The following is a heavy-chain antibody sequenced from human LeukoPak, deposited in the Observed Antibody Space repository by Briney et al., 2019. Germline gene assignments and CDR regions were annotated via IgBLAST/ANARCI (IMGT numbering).Heavy chain of an antibody. CDR3: AKDLERYRNNFFDY. D-gene: IGHD1-1*01. J-gene: IGHJ4*02. V-gene: IGHV3-23*01. Sequence: PGGSLRLSCAAPRFTVCGNYMSWVRHDLEKGLECVSTISGGGGGIYYADSVRGRFTISTDDSKNTLYLQINSLRADDTAVYYCAKDLERYRNNFFDYWGQGNLVTVSS. CDR2: ISGGGGGI. CDR1: RFTVCGNY.